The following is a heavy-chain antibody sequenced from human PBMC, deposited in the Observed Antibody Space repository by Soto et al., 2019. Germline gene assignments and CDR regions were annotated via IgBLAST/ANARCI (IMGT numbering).Heavy chain of an antibody. CDR2: FDPEDGET. V-gene: IGHV1-24*01. D-gene: IGHD6-13*01. CDR3: ATGSIAAAGTTHYYYYYYTDV. Sequence: GASVKVSCTVSGYTLTELSMHWVRQAPGKGLEWMGGFDPEDGETIYAQKFQGRVTMTEDTSTDTAYMELSSLRSEDTAVYYCATGSIAAAGTTHYYYYYYTDVWGKGTTVTVSS. J-gene: IGHJ6*03. CDR1: GYTLTELS.